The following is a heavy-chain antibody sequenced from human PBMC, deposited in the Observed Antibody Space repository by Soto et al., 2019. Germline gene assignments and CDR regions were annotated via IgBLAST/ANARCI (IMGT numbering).Heavy chain of an antibody. CDR3: ARSLSYTQPFNYYYYGMDV. CDR2: IYYSGST. D-gene: IGHD2-8*01. J-gene: IGHJ6*02. CDR1: GGSISSSSYY. Sequence: QLQLQESGPGLVKPSETLSLTCTVSGGSISSSSYYWGWIRQPPGKGLEWIGSIYYSGSTYYNPSLKSRVTIPVDTSKNQFSLKLSSVTAADTAVYYCARSLSYTQPFNYYYYGMDVWGQGTTVTVSS. V-gene: IGHV4-39*01.